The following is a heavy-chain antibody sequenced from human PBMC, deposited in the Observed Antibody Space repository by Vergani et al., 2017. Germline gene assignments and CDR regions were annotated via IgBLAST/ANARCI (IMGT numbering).Heavy chain of an antibody. Sequence: EVQLLESGGDLVQPGGSLRLSCAASGFTFNHYAMNWVRQAPGKGLEWVSGISGSGGSTYYAGAVKGRFTISRDSSKNTLYLQMNSLCAGDTAVYYCAKANPLNSGYDYLYYYHAMDVWGQGTTVTVSS. CDR3: AKANPLNSGYDYLYYYHAMDV. D-gene: IGHD5-12*01. J-gene: IGHJ6*02. CDR1: GFTFNHYA. CDR2: ISGSGGST. V-gene: IGHV3-23*01.